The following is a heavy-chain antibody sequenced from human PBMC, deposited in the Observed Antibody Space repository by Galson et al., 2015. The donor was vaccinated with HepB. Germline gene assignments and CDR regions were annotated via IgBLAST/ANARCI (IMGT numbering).Heavy chain of an antibody. Sequence: SVKVSCKASGFNFTSSAKQWARQARGQRLEWIGWIVVGSGNTKDAQKFQERVTITRDMSTRTAYMELSSLRSEDTAVYYCAAGIVGTTTPDFDSWGQGTLVTVSS. D-gene: IGHD1-26*01. CDR1: GFNFTSSA. J-gene: IGHJ4*02. V-gene: IGHV1-58*02. CDR2: IVVGSGNT. CDR3: AAGIVGTTTPDFDS.